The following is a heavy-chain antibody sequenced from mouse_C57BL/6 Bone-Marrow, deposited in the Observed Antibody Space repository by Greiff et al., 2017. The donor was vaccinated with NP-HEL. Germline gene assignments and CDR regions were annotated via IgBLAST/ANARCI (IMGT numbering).Heavy chain of an antibody. CDR2: IDPENGDT. Sequence: EVQLQQSGAELVRPGASVKLSCTASGFNIKDDYMHWVKQRPEQGLEWIGWIDPENGDTEYASKFQGKATITADTSSNTAYLQLSSLTSEDTAVYYCLYPSHYAMDYWGQGTSVTVSS. V-gene: IGHV14-4*01. D-gene: IGHD2-10*02. J-gene: IGHJ4*01. CDR3: LYPSHYAMDY. CDR1: GFNIKDDY.